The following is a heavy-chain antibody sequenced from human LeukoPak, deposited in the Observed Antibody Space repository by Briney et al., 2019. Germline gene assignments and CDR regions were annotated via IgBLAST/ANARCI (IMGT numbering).Heavy chain of an antibody. J-gene: IGHJ4*02. V-gene: IGHV3-74*01. CDR1: GFTFSSYW. CDR2: IASDGSST. D-gene: IGHD1-26*01. Sequence: GGSLRLSCAASGFTFSSYWMNWVRQAPGKGLVWVSRIASDGSSTTYADSVKGRFSISRDNSKNTLYLQVNSLRAEDTAVYYCAKGGKWDVTPFDYWGQGTLVTVSS. CDR3: AKGGKWDVTPFDY.